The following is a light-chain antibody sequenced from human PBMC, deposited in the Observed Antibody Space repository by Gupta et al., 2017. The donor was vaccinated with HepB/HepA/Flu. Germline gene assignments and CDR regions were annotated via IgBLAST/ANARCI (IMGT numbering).Light chain of an antibody. V-gene: IGLV1-44*01. CDR3: AAWDDSLKDWV. Sequence: QSVLTQPPSASGTPGQRVTISCSGSSPNIGSNTVNWYQQHPGTAPKLLIYSNNQRPSGVPDRFSGSNSGTSASLAISGLQSEDEADYYCAAWDDSLKDWVFGGGTKLTVL. CDR1: SPNIGSNT. J-gene: IGLJ3*02. CDR2: SNN.